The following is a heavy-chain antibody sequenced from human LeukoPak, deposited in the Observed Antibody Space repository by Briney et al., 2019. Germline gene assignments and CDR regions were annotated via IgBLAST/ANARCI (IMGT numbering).Heavy chain of an antibody. D-gene: IGHD6-13*01. CDR1: GGSFSGYY. J-gene: IGHJ3*01. CDR2: VYYTGST. Sequence: PSETLSLTCAVYGGSFSGYYWSWIRQPPGKGLEWIGFVYYTGSTNYSPSLKSRVTISVDTSKNQFSLKLRSVTAADTAVYYCARISSSNWYNERGAFDVWGQGTMVTVSP. V-gene: IGHV4-59*01. CDR3: ARISSSNWYNERGAFDV.